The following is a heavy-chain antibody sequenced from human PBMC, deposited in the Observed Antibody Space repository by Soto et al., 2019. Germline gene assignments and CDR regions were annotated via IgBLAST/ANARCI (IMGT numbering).Heavy chain of an antibody. D-gene: IGHD2-15*01. V-gene: IGHV3-7*01. Sequence: GGSLRLSCAASGFTFSSYWMSWVRQAPGKGLEWVANIKQDGSEKYYVDSVKGRFTISRDNAKNSLYLQMNSLRAEDTAVYYCARRIVVVVAAIDYFDYWGQGTLVTVSS. CDR1: GFTFSSYW. CDR2: IKQDGSEK. CDR3: ARRIVVVVAAIDYFDY. J-gene: IGHJ4*02.